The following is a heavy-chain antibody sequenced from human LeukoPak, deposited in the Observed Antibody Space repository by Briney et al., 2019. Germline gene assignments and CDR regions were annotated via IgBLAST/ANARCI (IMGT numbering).Heavy chain of an antibody. V-gene: IGHV4-38-2*02. Sequence: PSGTLCLSCTVSGFSTTSGYYWGWIRQPPGKGLEWTGSIDNSGSTYYTPSLKSRITISVDKSKNQFSLKLSSLTAADTALYYCARDSALAQAVMFDYWGQGTLVTVS. J-gene: IGHJ4*02. CDR3: ARDSALAQAVMFDY. CDR1: GFSTTSGYY. D-gene: IGHD6-19*01. CDR2: IDNSGST.